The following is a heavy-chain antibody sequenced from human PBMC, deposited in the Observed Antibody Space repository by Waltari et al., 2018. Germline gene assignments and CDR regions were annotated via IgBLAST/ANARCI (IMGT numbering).Heavy chain of an antibody. CDR3: ARVLSWSSSVWDPTFDY. D-gene: IGHD6-6*01. Sequence: EVQLVESGGGLVKPGGSLRLSCAASGFTFSSYSMNSVRQAPGKGLEWVSSISSSSSYIYYADSVKGRFTISRDNAKNSLYLQMNSLRAEDTAVYYCARVLSWSSSVWDPTFDYWGQGTLVTVSS. CDR2: ISSSSSYI. J-gene: IGHJ4*02. V-gene: IGHV3-21*01. CDR1: GFTFSSYS.